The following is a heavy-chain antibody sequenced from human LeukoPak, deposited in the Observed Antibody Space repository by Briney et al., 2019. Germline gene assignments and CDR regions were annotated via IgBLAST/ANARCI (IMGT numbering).Heavy chain of an antibody. CDR2: ISSSSSYI. CDR1: GFTFGSYS. CDR3: ASSAIVGATNDY. V-gene: IGHV3-21*01. J-gene: IGHJ4*02. D-gene: IGHD1-26*01. Sequence: PGGSLRLSCAASGFTFGSYSMNWVRQAPGKGLEWVSSISSSSSYIYYADSVKGRFTISRDNAKNSLYLQMNSLRAEDTAVYYCASSAIVGATNDYWGQGTLVTVSS.